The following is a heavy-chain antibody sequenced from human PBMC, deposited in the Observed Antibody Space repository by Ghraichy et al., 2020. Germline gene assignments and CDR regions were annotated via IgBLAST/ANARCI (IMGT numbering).Heavy chain of an antibody. V-gene: IGHV6-1*01. CDR2: TYHRSKWNN. CDR1: GDSVSTKSVT. D-gene: IGHD3-10*01. CDR3: ARGHYPRGLDV. Sequence: SETLSLTCAISGDSVSTKSVTWNWIRQSPSRGLEWLGRTYHRSKWNNDYAASVKSRIIITPDTSKNQFSLQLNSVTPEDTAVYYCARGHYPRGLDVWGQGTTVTVSS. J-gene: IGHJ6*02.